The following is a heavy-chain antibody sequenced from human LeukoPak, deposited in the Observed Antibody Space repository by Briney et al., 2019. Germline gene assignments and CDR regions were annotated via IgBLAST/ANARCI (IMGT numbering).Heavy chain of an antibody. J-gene: IGHJ5*02. CDR2: INPNSGGT. CDR3: ARDRVVRGVIPLPGGRNNWFDP. CDR1: GYTFTGYY. V-gene: IGHV1-2*02. D-gene: IGHD3-10*01. Sequence: ASVKVSCKASGYTFTGYYMHWVRQAPGQGLEWMGWINPNSGGTNYAQKFQGRVTMTRDTSISTAYMELSRLRSDDTAVYYCARDRVVRGVIPLPGGRNNWFDPWGQGTLVTVSP.